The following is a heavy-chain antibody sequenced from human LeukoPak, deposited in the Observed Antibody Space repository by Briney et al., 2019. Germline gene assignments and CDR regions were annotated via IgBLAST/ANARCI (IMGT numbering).Heavy chain of an antibody. Sequence: PGGSLRLSCAASGFTFNSYGMHWVRQAPGKGLEWVAFIRFDGSSKYYGDSVKGRFTTSRDNSKNTLYLQMNSLRAEDTAVYYCAKVLRYYYMDVWGKGTTVTVS. CDR1: GFTFNSYG. V-gene: IGHV3-30*02. CDR3: AKVLRYYYMDV. J-gene: IGHJ6*03. CDR2: IRFDGSSK.